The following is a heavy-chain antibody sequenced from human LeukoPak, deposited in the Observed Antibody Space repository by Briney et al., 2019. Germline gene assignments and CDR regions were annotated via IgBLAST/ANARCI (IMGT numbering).Heavy chain of an antibody. D-gene: IGHD4-17*01. Sequence: GGSLRLSCAASGFTLSDYYMSWIRQAPGKGLEWVGRIKSKTDGGTTDYAAPVKGRFTISRDDSKNTLYLQMNSLKTEDTAVYYCTAATVTLNDYWGQGTLVTVSS. CDR3: TAATVTLNDY. V-gene: IGHV3-15*01. J-gene: IGHJ4*02. CDR2: IKSKTDGGTT. CDR1: GFTLSDYY.